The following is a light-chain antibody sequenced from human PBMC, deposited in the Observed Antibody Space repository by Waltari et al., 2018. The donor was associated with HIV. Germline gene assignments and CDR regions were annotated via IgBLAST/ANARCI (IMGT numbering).Light chain of an antibody. CDR2: GNS. CDR1: SSNIGAGYG. CDR3: QSYDSSLSGSV. V-gene: IGLV1-40*01. Sequence: QSVLTQPPPVSGAPGQRATISCTGSSSNIGAGYGVHWYQQLPGIAPKLLIYGNSNRPSGVPDRFSGSKSGTSASLAITGLQAEDEADYYCQSYDSSLSGSVFGGGTKLTVL. J-gene: IGLJ3*02.